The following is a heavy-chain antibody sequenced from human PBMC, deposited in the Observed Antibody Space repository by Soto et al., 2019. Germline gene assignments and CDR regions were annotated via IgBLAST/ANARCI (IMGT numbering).Heavy chain of an antibody. CDR1: GYTFTSYG. CDR2: ISAYNGNT. J-gene: IGHJ4*02. Sequence: QVQLVQSGAEVKKPGASVKVSCKASGYTFTSYGISWVRQAPGQGLEWMGWISAYNGNTNYAQKLQGRVTMTTDTSRSTAYMGRGSWRSADRAVYDCARGYYFGAGPWSGGQGPLAPVPS. V-gene: IGHV1-18*01. CDR3: ARGYYFGAGPWS. D-gene: IGHD3-10*01.